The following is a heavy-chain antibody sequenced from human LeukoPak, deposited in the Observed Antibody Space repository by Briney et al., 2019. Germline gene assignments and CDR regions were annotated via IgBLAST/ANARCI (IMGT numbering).Heavy chain of an antibody. CDR2: IIPIFGTA. CDR3: AREGDGYRYDY. J-gene: IGHJ4*02. Sequence: ASVKVSCKASGGTFSSYAISWVRQAPGQGLEWMGRIIPIFGTANYAQKFQGRVTITTDESTSTAYMELSSLRSEDTAVYYCAREGDGYRYDYWGQGTLVTVSS. D-gene: IGHD5-24*01. V-gene: IGHV1-69*05. CDR1: GGTFSSYA.